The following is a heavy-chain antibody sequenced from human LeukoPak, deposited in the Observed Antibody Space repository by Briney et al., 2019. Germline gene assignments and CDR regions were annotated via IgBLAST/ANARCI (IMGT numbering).Heavy chain of an antibody. CDR2: INPSGGST. Sequence: RXAPGQGLXXMGXINPSGGSTSYAQKFQGRVTMTRDTSTSTVYMELSSLRSEDTAVYYCARGDYYDSSGYLLAYWGQGTLVTVSS. CDR3: ARGDYYDSSGYLLAY. D-gene: IGHD3-22*01. V-gene: IGHV1-46*01. J-gene: IGHJ4*02.